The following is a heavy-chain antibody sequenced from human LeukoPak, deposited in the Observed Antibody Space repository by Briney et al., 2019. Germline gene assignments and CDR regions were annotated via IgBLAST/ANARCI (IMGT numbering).Heavy chain of an antibody. CDR3: ARSSGSYYHDTKFLFDY. CDR1: GGSISSYY. J-gene: IGHJ4*02. CDR2: IYYSGST. Sequence: SETLSLTCTVSGGSISSYYWSWIRQPPGKGLEWIGYIYYSGSTNYNPSLKSRVNISVDTSKNQFSLKLSSVTAADTAVYYCARSSGSYYHDTKFLFDYWGQGTLVTVSS. V-gene: IGHV4-59*01. D-gene: IGHD1-26*01.